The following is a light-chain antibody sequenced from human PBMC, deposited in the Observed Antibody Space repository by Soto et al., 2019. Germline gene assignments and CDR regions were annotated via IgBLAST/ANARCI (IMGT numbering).Light chain of an antibody. V-gene: IGLV2-14*01. Sequence: QSVLTQPASVSGSPGQSITISCTGTGSDVGGYNSVSWYQQQTPGEAPTLLIYDVTYRPSRISSRFSGSKSGNTASLIISGLRAEDEGDYYCSSYSSANVRVFGEGTQLTVL. CDR3: SSYSSANVRV. CDR1: GSDVGGYNS. J-gene: IGLJ3*02. CDR2: DVT.